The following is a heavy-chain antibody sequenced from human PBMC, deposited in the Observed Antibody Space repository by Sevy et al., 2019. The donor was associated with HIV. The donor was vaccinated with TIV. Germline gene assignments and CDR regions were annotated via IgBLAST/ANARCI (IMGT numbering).Heavy chain of an antibody. V-gene: IGHV4-59*01. CDR2: IYYRGNT. CDR1: TGYINNYY. Sequence: KQSQTLSLTCTVSTGYINNYYWTWVRQSPGKGLEWIGYIYYRGNTKYNPSLESRVSMSIDTNKEQFSLTLTSVTGADSAIYYCARAEYGHSRGWYSWLDAWGQGILVTVSS. J-gene: IGHJ5*02. D-gene: IGHD6-19*01. CDR3: ARAEYGHSRGWYSWLDA.